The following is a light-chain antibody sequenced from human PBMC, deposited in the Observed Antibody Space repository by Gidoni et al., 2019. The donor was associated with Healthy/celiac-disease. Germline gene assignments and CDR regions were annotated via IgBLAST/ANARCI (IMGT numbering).Light chain of an antibody. J-gene: IGKJ2*01. Sequence: EFVWTQSPGSLSLSPGERATLACRASQCVSSIYLAWYQQKPGQAPRLLNYGASSQATGIPDMFSGSGSGTDFTLTISRLAPEDFAVYYCQQYSSSLGTFGQGTKLEIK. CDR1: QCVSSIY. CDR3: QQYSSSLGT. CDR2: GAS. V-gene: IGKV3-20*01.